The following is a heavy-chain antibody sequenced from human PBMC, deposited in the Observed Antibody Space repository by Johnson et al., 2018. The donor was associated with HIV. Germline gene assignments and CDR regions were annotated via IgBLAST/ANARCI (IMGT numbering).Heavy chain of an antibody. CDR2: ISSSGSTI. J-gene: IGHJ3*02. CDR3: AKDRRSSSLDAFDI. V-gene: IGHV3-11*04. CDR1: GFTFSDYY. Sequence: HLVESGGGMVQPGRSLRLSCAASGFTFSDYYMSWIRQAPGKGPEWVSYISSSGSTIYYADSVKGRFTISRDNSKNTMYLQMNSLRAEDAAVYYCAKDRRSSSLDAFDIWGQGTMVTVSS. D-gene: IGHD6-13*01.